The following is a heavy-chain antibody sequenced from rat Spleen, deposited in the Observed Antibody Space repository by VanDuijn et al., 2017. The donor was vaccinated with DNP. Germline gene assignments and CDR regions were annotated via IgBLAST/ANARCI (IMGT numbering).Heavy chain of an antibody. CDR1: GFTFSSHW. D-gene: IGHD1-11*01. J-gene: IGHJ4*01. CDR3: ATFEGRDA. V-gene: IGHV5-29*01. CDR2: ILYDGSRT. Sequence: EVQLVETGGGLVQPGRSLKLSCVASGFTFSSHWMYWIRQAPTKGLEWVATILYDGSRTYYRDSVKGRFTISRDNAKSTLYLQMDSLRSEDTATYYCATFEGRDAWGRGTSVTVSS.